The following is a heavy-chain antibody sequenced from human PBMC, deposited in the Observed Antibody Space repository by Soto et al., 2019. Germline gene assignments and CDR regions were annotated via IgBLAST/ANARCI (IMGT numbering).Heavy chain of an antibody. D-gene: IGHD3-22*01. CDR1: GDCIRGDY. J-gene: IGHJ4*02. Sequence: SETPALTCTVSGDCIRGDYWSWIRQPPGKGLEWIGYIYYTGTTNYNPSLKSRVTISVDTSKNQFSLKLNSVTAADTAVYYCARLGGYYQAFDSWGQGTLVTVSS. CDR3: ARLGGYYQAFDS. V-gene: IGHV4-59*08. CDR2: IYYTGTT.